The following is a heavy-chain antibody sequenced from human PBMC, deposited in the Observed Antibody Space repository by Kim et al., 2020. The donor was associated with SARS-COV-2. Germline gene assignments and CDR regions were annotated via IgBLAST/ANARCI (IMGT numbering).Heavy chain of an antibody. CDR2: ISHDGTTK. J-gene: IGHJ4*02. Sequence: GGSLRLSCVSSGFTFSSFGMHWVRQAPGKGLEWVAVISHDGTTKDYVDSVTGRFTISRDNSRDTLYLQMNSLRPEDTAIYYCAKYRGNLDTSMSYWGQETLVTVSS. D-gene: IGHD5-18*01. CDR1: GFTFSSFG. V-gene: IGHV3-30*18. CDR3: AKYRGNLDTSMSY.